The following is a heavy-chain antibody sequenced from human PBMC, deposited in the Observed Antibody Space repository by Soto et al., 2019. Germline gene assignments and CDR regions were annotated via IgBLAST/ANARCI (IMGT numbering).Heavy chain of an antibody. D-gene: IGHD3-16*01. CDR2: ISNSGRTI. Sequence: QVPLVESGGGLVKPGGSLRLSCAASGFSFSDYYMSWIRQAPGKGLEWISYISNSGRTIYYADSLKGRFTISRDNAKNSLYLQRNSLRVDDTAMYYCARLPYPWGWFDPWGQGTLVTVSS. J-gene: IGHJ5*02. CDR3: ARLPYPWGWFDP. CDR1: GFSFSDYY. V-gene: IGHV3-11*01.